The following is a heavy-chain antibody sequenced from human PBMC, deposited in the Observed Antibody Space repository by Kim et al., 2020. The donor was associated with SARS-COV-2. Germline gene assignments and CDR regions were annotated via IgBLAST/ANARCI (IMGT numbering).Heavy chain of an antibody. CDR1: GGSISSYY. D-gene: IGHD4-17*01. CDR3: ASLRPPDYGDYLSVY. CDR2: INHSGST. V-gene: IGHV4-59*08. Sequence: SETLSLTCTVYGGSISSYYWSWIRQPPGKGLEWIGYINHSGSTNYNPSLKSRVIISVDTSKNQFSLQLSSVTAADTAVYYCASLRPPDYGDYLSVYCGQG. J-gene: IGHJ4*02.